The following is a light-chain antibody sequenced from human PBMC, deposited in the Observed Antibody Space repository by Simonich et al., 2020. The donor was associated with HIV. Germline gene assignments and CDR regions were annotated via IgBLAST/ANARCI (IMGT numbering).Light chain of an antibody. J-gene: IGKJ2*01. CDR1: QSVLYSSTNKNY. Sequence: DIVMTKSPDSLAVSLGERATINCKSSQSVLYSSTNKNYLAWDQQKPGLPPKLRIYWASTRESGVPDRFSGSESGTDFTLTISSLQAEDVAVYYCQQYYETPYTFGQGTKLEIK. V-gene: IGKV4-1*01. CDR3: QQYYETPYT. CDR2: WAS.